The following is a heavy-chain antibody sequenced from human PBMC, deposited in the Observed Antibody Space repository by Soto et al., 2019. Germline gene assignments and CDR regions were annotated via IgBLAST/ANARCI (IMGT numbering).Heavy chain of an antibody. D-gene: IGHD3-10*01. CDR2: ISSSAGTI. Sequence: QVQLVESGGGLVKPGGSLRLSCAASGLTFSDHYMTWIRQAPGKGLEWISYISSSAGTIYYADSVKGRFTIYRDNAKNSLYLQMTNLRAEDTAVYYCARAPYFGSGTYYYYALDVWGQGTTVTVSS. J-gene: IGHJ6*02. CDR1: GLTFSDHY. CDR3: ARAPYFGSGTYYYYALDV. V-gene: IGHV3-11*01.